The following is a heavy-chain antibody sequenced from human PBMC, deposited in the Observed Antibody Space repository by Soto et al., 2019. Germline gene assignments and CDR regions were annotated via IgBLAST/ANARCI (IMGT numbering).Heavy chain of an antibody. V-gene: IGHV3-23*01. Sequence: PGGSLRLSCAASGFTFSSYAMSWVRQAPGKGLEWVSAITYNGSNTYYADSVKGRFTISRDNSKNTLYLQMNSLRAEDTVVYYCAKGMGGRYYDSTQGPFDYSGQGTLVTVSS. J-gene: IGHJ4*02. CDR2: ITYNGSNT. CDR3: AKGMGGRYYDSTQGPFDY. CDR1: GFTFSSYA. D-gene: IGHD3-22*01.